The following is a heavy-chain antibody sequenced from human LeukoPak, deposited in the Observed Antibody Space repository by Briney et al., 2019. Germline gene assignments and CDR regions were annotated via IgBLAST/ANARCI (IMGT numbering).Heavy chain of an antibody. J-gene: IGHJ4*02. Sequence: PGGSLRLSCTASGFTFGDYAMSWVRQAPGKGLEWVGFIRSKAYGGTTEYAASVKGRFTISRDDSKSIAYLQMNSLKTEDTAVYYCTRDSVGALDYWGQGTLVTVSS. D-gene: IGHD1-26*01. CDR2: IRSKAYGGTT. CDR3: TRDSVGALDY. V-gene: IGHV3-49*04. CDR1: GFTFGDYA.